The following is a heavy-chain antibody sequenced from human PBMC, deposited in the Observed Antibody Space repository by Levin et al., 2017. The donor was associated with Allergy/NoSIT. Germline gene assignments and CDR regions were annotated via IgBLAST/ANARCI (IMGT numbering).Heavy chain of an antibody. CDR3: AKRGGSYYIHGAFDI. CDR1: GFTFDDYA. CDR2: ISWNSGSI. D-gene: IGHD1-26*01. V-gene: IGHV3-9*01. J-gene: IGHJ3*02. Sequence: GGSLRLSCAASGFTFDDYAMHWVRQAPGKGLEWVSGISWNSGSIGYADSVKGRFTISRDNAKNSLYLQMNSLRAEDTALYYCAKRGGSYYIHGAFDIWGQGTMVTVSS.